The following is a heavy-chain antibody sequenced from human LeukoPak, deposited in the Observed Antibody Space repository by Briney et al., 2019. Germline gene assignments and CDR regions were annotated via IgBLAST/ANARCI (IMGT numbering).Heavy chain of an antibody. CDR2: IYYSGST. J-gene: IGHJ4*02. V-gene: IGHV4-31*03. CDR1: GGSISSGGYY. CDR3: ARDPYGSIDY. D-gene: IGHD3-10*01. Sequence: SQTLSLTCTVSGGSISSGGYYWSWIRQHPGKCLEWIGHIYYSGSTYYNPSLKSRVTISVDTSKNQFSLKLSSVTAADTAVYYCARDPYGSIDYWGQGTLVTVSS.